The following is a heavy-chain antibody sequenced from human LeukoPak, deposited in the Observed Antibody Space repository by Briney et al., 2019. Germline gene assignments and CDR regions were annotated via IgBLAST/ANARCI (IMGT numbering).Heavy chain of an antibody. CDR2: IYYSGST. CDR3: ARQRGGKKYYYDTSGYYYFDY. D-gene: IGHD3-22*01. J-gene: IGHJ4*02. V-gene: IGHV4-59*08. Sequence: PSGTLSLTCTVSGGSISSYYWSWIRQPPGKGLEWIGYIYYSGSTNYNPSLKSRVTISVDTSKNQFSLKLSSVTAADTAVYYCARQRGGKKYYYDTSGYYYFDYWGQGTLVTVSS. CDR1: GGSISSYY.